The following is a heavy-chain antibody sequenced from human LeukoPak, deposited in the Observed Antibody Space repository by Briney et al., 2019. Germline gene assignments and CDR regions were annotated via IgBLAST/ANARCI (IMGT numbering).Heavy chain of an antibody. J-gene: IGHJ5*02. CDR1: GGSFSGYY. Sequence: SETLSLTCAVYGGSFSGYYWSWIRQPPGKGLEWIGEINHSGSTNYNPSLKSRVTISVDTSKNQFSLKLSSVTAADTAVYYCARKPSAWFLLGSWFDPWGQGTLVTVSS. D-gene: IGHD3-22*01. CDR3: ARKPSAWFLLGSWFDP. V-gene: IGHV4-34*01. CDR2: INHSGST.